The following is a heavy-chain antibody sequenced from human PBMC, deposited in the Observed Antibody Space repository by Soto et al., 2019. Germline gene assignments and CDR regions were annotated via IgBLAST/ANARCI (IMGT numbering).Heavy chain of an antibody. CDR2: IGTYNGDT. CDR1: GYTFTTYG. Sequence: QVQLVQSGGEVKKPGASVKVSCKASGYTFTTYGISWVRQAPGQGLEWMGWIGTYNGDTNYAQKLHGRVTMTTDTSTSTAYMELRSLTSADTAVYYCTRDLLYCGGDRYEDDFEIWGQGTMVTVSS. CDR3: TRDLLYCGGDRYEDDFEI. V-gene: IGHV1-18*01. J-gene: IGHJ3*02. D-gene: IGHD2-21*02.